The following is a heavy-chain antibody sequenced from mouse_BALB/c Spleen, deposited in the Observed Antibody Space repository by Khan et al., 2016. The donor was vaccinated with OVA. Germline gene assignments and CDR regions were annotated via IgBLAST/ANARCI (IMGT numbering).Heavy chain of an antibody. CDR3: ARTARIKY. V-gene: IGHV3-2*02. D-gene: IGHD1-2*01. J-gene: IGHJ2*01. CDR2: ISYSGSP. Sequence: EVQLVESGPGLVKPSQSLSLTCTVTGYSITSGYGWNWIRQFPGNKLEWMGYISYSGSPNYNPPLKSRISITRDTSKNQFFLQLNSVTTEDTATYYWARTARIKYWGQGTTLTVSS. CDR1: GYSITSGYG.